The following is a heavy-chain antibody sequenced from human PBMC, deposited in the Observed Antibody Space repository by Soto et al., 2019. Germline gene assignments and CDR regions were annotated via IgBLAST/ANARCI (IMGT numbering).Heavy chain of an antibody. D-gene: IGHD1-26*01. V-gene: IGHV4-4*07. CDR3: ARDQGWSYVAFDI. CDR1: GGSISSYY. Sequence: SETLSLTCTVSGGSISSYYWSYIRQPAGKGLEWIGRIYSTGSTSYNPSLKSRVTMSVDTSKNQFSLKLSSVTAADTAVYYCARDQGWSYVAFDIWGQGTVVTVSS. CDR2: IYSTGST. J-gene: IGHJ3*02.